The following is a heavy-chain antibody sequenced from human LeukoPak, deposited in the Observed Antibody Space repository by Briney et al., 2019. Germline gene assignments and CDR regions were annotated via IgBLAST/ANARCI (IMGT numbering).Heavy chain of an antibody. Sequence: GGSLGLSCAASGFAFSTYAMSWVRQAPGKGLEWVSALSGSGGSTYYADSVKGRFTISRDNSKNTLYLQMNSLRAEDTAIYYCAKDQSYGFDYWGQGTLVTVSS. J-gene: IGHJ4*02. CDR3: AKDQSYGFDY. D-gene: IGHD5-18*01. CDR1: GFAFSTYA. CDR2: LSGSGGST. V-gene: IGHV3-23*01.